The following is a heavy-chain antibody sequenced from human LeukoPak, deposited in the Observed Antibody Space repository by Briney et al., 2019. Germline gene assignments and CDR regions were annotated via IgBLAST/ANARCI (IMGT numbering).Heavy chain of an antibody. CDR1: GYTFTSYG. J-gene: IGHJ4*02. CDR3: ARSGVSNYDSSVYYFDY. CDR2: ISAYNGNT. D-gene: IGHD3-22*01. V-gene: IGHV1-18*01. Sequence: ASVKVSCKASGYTFTSYGISWVRQAPGQGLEWMGWISAYNGNTNYAQKLQGRVTMTTDTSTSTAYMELRSLRSDDTAVYYCARSGVSNYDSSVYYFDYWGQGTLVTVSS.